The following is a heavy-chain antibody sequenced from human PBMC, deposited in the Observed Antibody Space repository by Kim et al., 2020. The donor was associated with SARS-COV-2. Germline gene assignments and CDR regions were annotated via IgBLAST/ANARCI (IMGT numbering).Heavy chain of an antibody. Sequence: GNADYARSLKGRVTISEDTAKNSFSLKVTSVTAADTALYYCAREDNGRFDYWGRGTLVTVSS. V-gene: IGHV4-31*02. J-gene: IGHJ4*02. CDR3: AREDNGRFDY. CDR2: GNA. D-gene: IGHD2-8*01.